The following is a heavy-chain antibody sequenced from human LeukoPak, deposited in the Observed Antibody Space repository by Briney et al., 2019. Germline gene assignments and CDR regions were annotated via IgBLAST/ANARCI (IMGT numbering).Heavy chain of an antibody. D-gene: IGHD6-19*01. CDR3: ARDILSSGWWSH. J-gene: IGHJ4*02. CDR1: GFTFNSYW. CDR2: IAQDGSVT. V-gene: IGHV3-7*05. Sequence: PGGSLRLSCAASGFTFNSYWMTWVRQAPGKGLEWVANIAQDGSVTHYVDSVKGRFTISRDNTKNSLYLQMNSLRVDDTAVYYCARDILSSGWWSHWGQGTLVTVSS.